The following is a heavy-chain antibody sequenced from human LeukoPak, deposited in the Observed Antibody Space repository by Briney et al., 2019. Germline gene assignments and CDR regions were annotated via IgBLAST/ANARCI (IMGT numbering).Heavy chain of an antibody. CDR1: GGTFSSYA. J-gene: IGHJ5*02. Sequence: ASVKVSCKASGGTFSSYAISWVRQAPGQGLEWMGGIIPIFGTANYAQKFQGRVTITADKSTSTAYMGLSSLRSEDTAVYYCARFAGSIVGATGWFDPWGQGTLVTVSS. CDR3: ARFAGSIVGATGWFDP. V-gene: IGHV1-69*06. CDR2: IIPIFGTA. D-gene: IGHD1-26*01.